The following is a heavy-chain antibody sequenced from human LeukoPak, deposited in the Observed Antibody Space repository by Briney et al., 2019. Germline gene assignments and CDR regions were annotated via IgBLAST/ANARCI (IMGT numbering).Heavy chain of an antibody. CDR2: IYPGDSDT. CDR3: ARLFGWERFYLNLNYYYYGMDV. D-gene: IGHD1-26*01. J-gene: IGHJ6*02. V-gene: IGHV5-51*01. Sequence: GESLKISCKGSGYTFTSYWIGWVRQMPGKGLEWMGIIYPGDSDTRYSPSFQGQVTISADKSISTAYLQWSSLKASDTAMYYCARLFGWERFYLNLNYYYYGMDVWGQGTTVTVSS. CDR1: GYTFTSYW.